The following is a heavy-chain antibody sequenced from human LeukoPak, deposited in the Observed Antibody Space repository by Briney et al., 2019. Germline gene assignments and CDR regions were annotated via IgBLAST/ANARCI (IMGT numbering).Heavy chain of an antibody. D-gene: IGHD3-16*01. V-gene: IGHV3-7*03. Sequence: GGSLRLSCAASGFTFSSYWMSWVRQAPGKGLEWVANIKQDGSEKYYVDPVKGRFTISRDNAKNSLYLQMNSLRAEDTALYYCARGHWGSHFYYMDVWGKGTTVTVSS. J-gene: IGHJ6*03. CDR3: ARGHWGSHFYYMDV. CDR2: IKQDGSEK. CDR1: GFTFSSYW.